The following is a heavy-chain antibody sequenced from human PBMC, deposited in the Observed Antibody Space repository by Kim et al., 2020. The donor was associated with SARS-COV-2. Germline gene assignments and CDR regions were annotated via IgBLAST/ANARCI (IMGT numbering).Heavy chain of an antibody. V-gene: IGHV3-11*01. D-gene: IGHD3-22*01. CDR1: GFTFSDYY. CDR3: ARDRHYYDSSGYSPNYDY. J-gene: IGHJ4*02. Sequence: GGSLRLSCAASGFTFSDYYMSWIRQAPGKGLEWVSYISSSGSTIYYADSVKGRFTISRDNAKNSLYLQMNSLRAEDTAVYYCARDRHYYDSSGYSPNYDYWGQGTLVTVSS. CDR2: ISSSGSTI.